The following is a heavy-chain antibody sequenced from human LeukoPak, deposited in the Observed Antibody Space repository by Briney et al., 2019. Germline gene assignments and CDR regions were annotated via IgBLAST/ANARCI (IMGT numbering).Heavy chain of an antibody. V-gene: IGHV4-34*01. J-gene: IGHJ4*02. CDR1: GGSFSGYY. CDR2: INHSGST. D-gene: IGHD3-9*01. Sequence: SETLSLTCAVYGGSFSGYYWSWIRQPPGKGLEWIGEINHSGSTNYNPSLKSRVTISVDTSKNQFSLKLSSVTAADTAVYYRARVVKKLRYFDWLSYYFDYWGQGTLVTVSS. CDR3: ARVVKKLRYFDWLSYYFDY.